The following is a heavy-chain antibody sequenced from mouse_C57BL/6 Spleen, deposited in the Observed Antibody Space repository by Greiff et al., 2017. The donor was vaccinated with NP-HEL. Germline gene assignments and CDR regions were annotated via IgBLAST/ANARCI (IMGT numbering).Heavy chain of an antibody. CDR1: GYSITSGYD. J-gene: IGHJ3*01. V-gene: IGHV3-1*01. CDR3: AREGSSGPPWFAY. CDR2: ISYSGST. D-gene: IGHD3-2*02. Sequence: EVKLQESGPGMVKPSQSLSLTCTVTGYSITSGYDWHWIRHFPGNKLEWMGYISYSGSTNYNPSLKSRISITHDTSKNHFFLKLNSVTTEDTATYYCAREGSSGPPWFAYWGQGTLVTVSA.